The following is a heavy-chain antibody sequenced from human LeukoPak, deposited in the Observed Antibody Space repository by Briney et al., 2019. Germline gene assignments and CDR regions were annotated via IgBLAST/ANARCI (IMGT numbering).Heavy chain of an antibody. CDR1: GYTFTRFG. Sequence: ASGKVSFKASGYTFTRFGISWVGQGPGQGVGWVGWISAYNGNTNYAQKVQGRVTLTTDISASTAYMEVTSLRPDDTAVYYCTRDLGHGAGIFWDYWGQGTLVTVSP. CDR2: ISAYNGNT. V-gene: IGHV1-18*04. CDR3: TRDLGHGAGIFWDY. J-gene: IGHJ4*02. D-gene: IGHD3-10*01.